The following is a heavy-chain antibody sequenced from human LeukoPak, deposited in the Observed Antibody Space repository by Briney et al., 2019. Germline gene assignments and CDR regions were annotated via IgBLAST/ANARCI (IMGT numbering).Heavy chain of an antibody. D-gene: IGHD4-17*01. CDR1: GFTFSNYG. J-gene: IGHJ3*02. V-gene: IGHV3-23*01. Sequence: GGSLRLSCAVSGFTFSNYGMTWVRQAPGKGLEWVSAITGSGGDTSYADSVKGRFTISRDNSKNTLYLQMNSLRAEDTAVYYCARDEAVMTTVLSDAFDIWGQGTMVTVSS. CDR3: ARDEAVMTTVLSDAFDI. CDR2: ITGSGGDT.